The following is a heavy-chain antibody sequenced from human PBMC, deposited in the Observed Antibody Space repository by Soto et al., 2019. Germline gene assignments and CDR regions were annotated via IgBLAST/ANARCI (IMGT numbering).Heavy chain of an antibody. CDR1: GYSITAGGYY. D-gene: IGHD3-22*01. Sequence: SETLSLTCSVSGYSITAGGYYWSWIRQHPGKGLEWIGSFYSSGSIIYNPSLKSRVSISGDTSRNQFSMTLTSVTAADTALYYCARMYSSGSGWFHPWGQGTLVTVSS. CDR2: FYSSGSI. J-gene: IGHJ5*02. V-gene: IGHV4-31*03. CDR3: ARMYSSGSGWFHP.